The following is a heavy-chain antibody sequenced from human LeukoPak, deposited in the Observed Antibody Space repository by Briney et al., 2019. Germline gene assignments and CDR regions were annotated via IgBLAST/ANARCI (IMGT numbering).Heavy chain of an antibody. CDR3: ASHVSYCSGGSCYSSGHYFDY. Sequence: GGSLRLSCAASGFTFSSYAMSWVRQAPGKGLEWVSATSGSGGSTYYADSVKGRFTISRDNSKNTLYLQMNSLRAEDTAVYYCASHVSYCSGGSCYSSGHYFDYWGQGTLVTVSS. CDR1: GFTFSSYA. D-gene: IGHD2-15*01. J-gene: IGHJ4*02. V-gene: IGHV3-23*01. CDR2: TSGSGGST.